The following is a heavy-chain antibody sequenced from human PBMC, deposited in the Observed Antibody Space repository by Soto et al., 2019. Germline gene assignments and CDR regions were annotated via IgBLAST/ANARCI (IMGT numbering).Heavy chain of an antibody. CDR2: ISGSGGST. V-gene: IGHV3-23*01. Sequence: EVQLLESGGGLVQPGGSLRLSCAASGFTFSSYAMSWVRQAPGKGLEWVSAISGSGGSTYYADSVKGRFTISRDNSKNTLYLQMKSLRAEDTAVYYCANKAVAGTHFDYWGQGTLVTVSS. CDR3: ANKAVAGTHFDY. D-gene: IGHD6-19*01. CDR1: GFTFSSYA. J-gene: IGHJ4*02.